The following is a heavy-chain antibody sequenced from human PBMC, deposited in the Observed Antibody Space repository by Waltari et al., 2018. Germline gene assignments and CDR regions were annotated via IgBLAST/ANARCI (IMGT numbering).Heavy chain of an antibody. CDR1: GYTFTGYY. J-gene: IGHJ4*02. V-gene: IGHV1-2*06. CDR3: ARAQSDYYDSSGYYNY. Sequence: QVQLVQSGAEVKKPGASVKVSCKASGYTFTGYYMHWVRQAPGQGLEWMGRINPNSGGTNYAQKFQGRVTMTRDTSISTAYMELSRLRSDDTAVYYCARAQSDYYDSSGYYNYWGQGTLVTVSS. D-gene: IGHD3-22*01. CDR2: INPNSGGT.